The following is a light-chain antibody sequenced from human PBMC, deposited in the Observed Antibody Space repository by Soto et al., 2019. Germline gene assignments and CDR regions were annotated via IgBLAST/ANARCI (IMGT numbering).Light chain of an antibody. Sequence: QSVLTQPPSASGTPGQRVTISCSGSSSNIGSNYVYWYQQLPGTAPKLLIYRNNQRPSGVPDRFSGSKSGTSASLAISGLRSEDEADYYCAAWDDSLSVGRVFGGGTKLTVL. V-gene: IGLV1-47*01. J-gene: IGLJ2*01. CDR3: AAWDDSLSVGRV. CDR1: SSNIGSNY. CDR2: RNN.